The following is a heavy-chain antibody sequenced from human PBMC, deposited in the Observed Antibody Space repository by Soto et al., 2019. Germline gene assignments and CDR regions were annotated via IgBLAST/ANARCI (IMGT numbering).Heavy chain of an antibody. Sequence: ASVKVSCKASGYTFTSYAMHWVRQAPGQRLEWMGWINAGNGNTKYSQKFQGRVTITRDTSASTAYMELSSLRSEDTAVYYCARDPGYCSSTSCSRKFDYWGQGTMVTV. CDR2: INAGNGNT. D-gene: IGHD2-2*01. CDR1: GYTFTSYA. CDR3: ARDPGYCSSTSCSRKFDY. V-gene: IGHV1-3*01. J-gene: IGHJ4*02.